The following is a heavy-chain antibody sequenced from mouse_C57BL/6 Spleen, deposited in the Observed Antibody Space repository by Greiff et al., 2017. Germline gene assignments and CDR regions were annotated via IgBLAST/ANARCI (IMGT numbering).Heavy chain of an antibody. CDR1: GYTFTSYW. J-gene: IGHJ2*01. V-gene: IGHV1-5*01. Sequence: EVQLQQSGTVLARPGASVKMSCKTSGYTFTSYWMHWVKQRPGQGLEWIGAIYPGNSDTSYNQKFKGKAKLTAVTSASTAYMELSSLTNEDSAVYYCRRDDGSRQGFDCWGQGTTLTVAS. CDR2: IYPGNSDT. CDR3: RRDDGSRQGFDC. D-gene: IGHD1-1*01.